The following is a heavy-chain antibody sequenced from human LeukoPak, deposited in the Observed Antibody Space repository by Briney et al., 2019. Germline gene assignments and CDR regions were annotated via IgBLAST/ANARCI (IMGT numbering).Heavy chain of an antibody. J-gene: IGHJ4*02. CDR2: ISSSSSTI. V-gene: IGHV3-48*01. Sequence: GGSLRLSCAASGFTFSSYRMNWVRQAPGKGLEWVSYISSSSSTIYYADSVKGRFTISRDNAKNSLYLQMNSLRAEDTAVYYCARADIVGATPFDYWGQGTLVTVSS. D-gene: IGHD1-26*01. CDR3: ARADIVGATPFDY. CDR1: GFTFSSYR.